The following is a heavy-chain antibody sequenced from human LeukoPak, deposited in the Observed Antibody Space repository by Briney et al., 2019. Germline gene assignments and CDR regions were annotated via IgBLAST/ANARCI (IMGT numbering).Heavy chain of an antibody. J-gene: IGHJ6*04. D-gene: IGHD4/OR15-4a*01. CDR1: GFIFSMVG. CDR3: AKRDYLDV. V-gene: IGHV3-30*02. CDR2: IHYDGSNR. Sequence: GGSLRLSCEASGFIFSMVGMRWVRQAPGKGLEWVAFIHYDGSNRYYRDSVKGRFTISRDNSKNTLSLEMKSLRAEDTAVYYCAKRDYLDVWGKGTTVTVSS.